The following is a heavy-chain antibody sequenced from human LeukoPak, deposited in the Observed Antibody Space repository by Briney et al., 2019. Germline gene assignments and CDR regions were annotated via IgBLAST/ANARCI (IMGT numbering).Heavy chain of an antibody. CDR1: GFTFSSYD. CDR2: IGTAGDT. D-gene: IGHD6-6*01. V-gene: IGHV3-13*01. J-gene: IGHJ6*02. Sequence: PGGSLRLSCAASGFTFSSYDMHWVRHAPGKGLEWGSAIGTAGDTDYPGSVKGGFTISRENAKNSLYFKMNSLRAGDTAVYYCARRKMAMGRVFYGMDVWGQGTTVTVS. CDR3: ARRKMAMGRVFYGMDV.